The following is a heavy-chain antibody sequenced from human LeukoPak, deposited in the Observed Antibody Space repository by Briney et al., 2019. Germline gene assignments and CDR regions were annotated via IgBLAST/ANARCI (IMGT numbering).Heavy chain of an antibody. CDR1: GGSISSYY. CDR3: ARAPPLGYYYMDV. J-gene: IGHJ6*03. CDR2: IYYSGST. V-gene: IGHV4-59*01. Sequence: SETLSLTCTVSGGSISSYYWSWIRQPPGKGLEWIGYIYYSGSTNYNPSLKSRVTISVDTSKNQFSLKLSSVTAADTAVYYCARAPPLGYYYMDVWAKGTTVTVSS.